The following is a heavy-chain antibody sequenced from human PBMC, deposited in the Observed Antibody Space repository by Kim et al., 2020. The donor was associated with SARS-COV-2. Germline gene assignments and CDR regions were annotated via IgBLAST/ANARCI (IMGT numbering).Heavy chain of an antibody. D-gene: IGHD3-16*01. CDR1: GFTFNTYR. Sequence: GGSLRLSCTVSGFTFNTYRMTWVRQAPGKGLEWVANIKQVGSEKFYVDSVKGRFTISRDNARNSLYLQMDSLRADDTAVYYCVAGGTYLGVWGQGTVVTV. CDR2: IKQVGSEK. CDR3: VAGGTYLGV. J-gene: IGHJ1*01. V-gene: IGHV3-7*01.